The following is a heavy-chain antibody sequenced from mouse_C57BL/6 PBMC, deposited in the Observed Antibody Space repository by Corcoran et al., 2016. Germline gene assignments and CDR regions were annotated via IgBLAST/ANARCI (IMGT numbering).Heavy chain of an antibody. Sequence: QIQLVQSGPELKKPGETVKISCKASGYTFTTYGMSWVKQAPGKGLKWMGWINTYSGVPTYADDFKGRFAFSLETSASSAYLKINNLKNEDTATYFCARKDGNYYWGQGTTLTVSS. CDR3: ARKDGNYY. V-gene: IGHV9-3*01. CDR2: INTYSGVP. CDR1: GYTFTTYG. D-gene: IGHD2-1*01. J-gene: IGHJ2*01.